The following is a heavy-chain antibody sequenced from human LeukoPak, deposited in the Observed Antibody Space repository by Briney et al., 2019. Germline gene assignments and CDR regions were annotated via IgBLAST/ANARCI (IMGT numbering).Heavy chain of an antibody. V-gene: IGHV5-51*01. CDR3: ARLSFVVVPAGRVNWFDP. J-gene: IGHJ5*02. Sequence: GESLKISCKGSGYSFTSYWIVWVRQMPGKGLEWMGIIYPGDSDTRYSPSFQGQVTISADKSISTAYLQWSSLKASDTAMYYCARLSFVVVPAGRVNWFDPWGQGTLVTVSS. D-gene: IGHD2-2*01. CDR1: GYSFTSYW. CDR2: IYPGDSDT.